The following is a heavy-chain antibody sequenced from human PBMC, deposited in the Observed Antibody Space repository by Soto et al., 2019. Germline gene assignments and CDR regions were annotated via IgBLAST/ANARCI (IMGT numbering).Heavy chain of an antibody. CDR2: ISWKSASI. CDR1: GFSFGDYA. D-gene: IGHD2-15*01. J-gene: IGHJ6*02. Sequence: EVQLVESGGDLVQPGRSLRLSCAASGFSFGDYAMHWVRQAPGKGLEWASGISWKSASIGYADSVKGRFTISRDNAKNSLYLQMNSLSAEDTALYHCAKSRGGTANGLDVWGQGTTVTVSS. CDR3: AKSRGGTANGLDV. V-gene: IGHV3-9*01.